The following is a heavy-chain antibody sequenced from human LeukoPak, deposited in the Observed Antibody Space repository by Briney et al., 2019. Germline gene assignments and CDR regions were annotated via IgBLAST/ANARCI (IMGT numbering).Heavy chain of an antibody. J-gene: IGHJ4*02. CDR3: ARAPRYYDILTGYYYFDY. CDR2: MNPNSGNT. Sequence: ASVKVSCKASGYTFTSYDINWVRQATGQGLEWMGWMNPNSGNTGYAQKFQGRVTMTRNTSISTAYMELSSLRSEDTAVYYCARAPRYYDILTGYYYFDYWGQGTLVTVSS. D-gene: IGHD3-9*01. CDR1: GYTFTSYD. V-gene: IGHV1-8*01.